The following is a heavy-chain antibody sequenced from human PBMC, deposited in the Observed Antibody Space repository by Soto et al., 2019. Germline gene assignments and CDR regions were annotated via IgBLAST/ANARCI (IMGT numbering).Heavy chain of an antibody. D-gene: IGHD2-15*01. CDR1: GGSISSYY. Sequence: QVQLQESGPGLVKPSETLSLTCTVSGGSISSYYWGWIRQPPGKGLEWIGLFYYSGSTNYNPSLKSRVTISVDTSKNQFSLKLSSVTAADTAVYYCASVGYCSGGSCPPWGQGTLVTVSS. J-gene: IGHJ5*02. CDR3: ASVGYCSGGSCPP. CDR2: FYYSGST. V-gene: IGHV4-59*01.